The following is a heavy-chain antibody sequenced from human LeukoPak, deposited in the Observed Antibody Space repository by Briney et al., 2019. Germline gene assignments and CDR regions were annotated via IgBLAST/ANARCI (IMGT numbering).Heavy chain of an antibody. V-gene: IGHV3-23*01. CDR2: ISGSGGST. Sequence: GGSLRLSCAASGFTFSSYGMSWVRQAPGKGLEWVSAISGSGGSTYYADSVKGRFTISRDNAKNSLYLQMNSLRAEDTAVYYCARAPGYRSFLDYWGQGTLVIVSS. CDR1: GFTFSSYG. D-gene: IGHD6-13*01. CDR3: ARAPGYRSFLDY. J-gene: IGHJ4*02.